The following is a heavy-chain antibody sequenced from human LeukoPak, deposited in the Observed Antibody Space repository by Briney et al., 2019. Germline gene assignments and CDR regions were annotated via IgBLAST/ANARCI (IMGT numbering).Heavy chain of an antibody. V-gene: IGHV1-8*01. CDR1: GYTFTSYD. CDR3: ARGRGYSYGYADY. CDR2: MNPNSGNT. D-gene: IGHD5-18*01. J-gene: IGHJ4*02. Sequence: ASVKVSCKASGYTFTSYDINWVRQATGQGLEWMGWMNPNSGNTGYAEKFQGRGTMTRNISIRTAYMELTPLRSDDTAVYYCARGRGYSYGYADYWGQGTLVTVSS.